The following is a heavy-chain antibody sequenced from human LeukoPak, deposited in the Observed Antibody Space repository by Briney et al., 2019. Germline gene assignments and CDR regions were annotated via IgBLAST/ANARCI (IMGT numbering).Heavy chain of an antibody. CDR1: GFTVSSNY. D-gene: IGHD3-10*01. CDR3: ASLGYYYGSGSYSDY. Sequence: PGGSLRLSCAASGFTVSSNYMSWVRQAPGKGLEWVSVIYSGGSTYYADSVKGRFTISRDNSKNTLYLQMNSLRAGDTAVYYCASLGYYYGSGSYSDYWGQGTLVTVSS. J-gene: IGHJ4*02. CDR2: IYSGGST. V-gene: IGHV3-66*01.